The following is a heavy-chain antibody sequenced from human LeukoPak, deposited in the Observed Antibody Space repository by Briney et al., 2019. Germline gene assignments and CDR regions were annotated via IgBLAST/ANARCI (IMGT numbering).Heavy chain of an antibody. CDR3: ARDNHYYGSGSYDY. Sequence: PGGSLRLSCAASGFTFSSYGMRWVRQAPGKGLEWVAVIWCDGSNKYYADSVKGRFIISRDNSKNTLYLQMNSLRAEDTAVYYCARDNHYYGSGSYDYWGQGTLVTVSS. CDR2: IWCDGSNK. J-gene: IGHJ4*02. V-gene: IGHV3-33*01. CDR1: GFTFSSYG. D-gene: IGHD3-10*01.